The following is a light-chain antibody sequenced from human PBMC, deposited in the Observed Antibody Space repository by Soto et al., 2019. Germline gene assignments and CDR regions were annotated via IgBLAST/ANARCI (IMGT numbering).Light chain of an antibody. V-gene: IGLV2-14*01. CDR3: TSYTSSLTLPVA. CDR2: EVS. CDR1: SNDVGGYDY. J-gene: IGLJ2*01. Sequence: QSALTQPASVSGSPGQSITSSCTGTSNDVGGYDYVSWYQHHPGKAPKLIISEVSSRPSGVSSRFSGSKSGNTASLTISGLQAEDEADYYCTSYTSSLTLPVAFGGGTKVTVL.